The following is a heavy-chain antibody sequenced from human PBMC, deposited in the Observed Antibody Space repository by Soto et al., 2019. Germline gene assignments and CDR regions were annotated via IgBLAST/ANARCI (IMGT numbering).Heavy chain of an antibody. V-gene: IGHV4-34*01. Sequence: SETLSLTCAVYGGSFSGYYWSWIRQPPGKGLEWIGEINHSGSTNYNPSLKSRVTISVDTSKNQFSLKLSSVTAADTAVYYCAGFYRVITVHFDYWGQGTLVTVSS. CDR1: GGSFSGYY. CDR3: AGFYRVITVHFDY. CDR2: INHSGST. D-gene: IGHD3-22*01. J-gene: IGHJ4*02.